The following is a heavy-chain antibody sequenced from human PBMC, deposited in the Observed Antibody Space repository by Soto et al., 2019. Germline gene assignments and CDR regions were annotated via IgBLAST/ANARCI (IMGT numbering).Heavy chain of an antibody. V-gene: IGHV4-59*08. J-gene: IGHJ6*02. CDR1: GDSISSYY. D-gene: IGHD3-10*01. CDR2: IYYSGST. Sequence: SETLSLTCTVSGDSISSYYWSWIRQPPGKGLEWIGYIYYSGSTNYNPSLKSRVTISVDTSKNQFSLKLSSVTAADTAVYYCARLRENYYGSGRAPYYYGMDVWGQGTTVT. CDR3: ARLRENYYGSGRAPYYYGMDV.